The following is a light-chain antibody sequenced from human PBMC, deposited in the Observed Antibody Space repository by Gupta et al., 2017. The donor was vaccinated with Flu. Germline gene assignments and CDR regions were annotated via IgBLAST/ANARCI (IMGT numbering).Light chain of an antibody. CDR1: QSVSSY. V-gene: IGKV3-11*01. Sequence: ATLSLSPGERATFSCRASQSVSSYLAWYQQKPGQAPRLLIYDASNRATGIPARFSGSGSGTDFTLTISSLEPEDFAVYYCQQRSNWPPITFGQGTRLEIK. J-gene: IGKJ5*01. CDR3: QQRSNWPPIT. CDR2: DAS.